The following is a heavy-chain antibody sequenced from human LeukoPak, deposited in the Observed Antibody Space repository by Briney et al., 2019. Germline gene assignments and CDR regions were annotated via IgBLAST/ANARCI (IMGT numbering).Heavy chain of an antibody. V-gene: IGHV3-23*01. CDR1: GFTFINYA. J-gene: IGHJ4*02. Sequence: GGSLRLSCAASGFTFINYAISWVRQAPGKGLEWVSVISGSGDKTFYADSVSGRFTISRDNSKNTLHLQMNSLTAEDTAVYYCAKLGGFFDHWGQGNLVTVSA. CDR3: AKLGGFFDH. CDR2: ISGSGDKT. D-gene: IGHD3-16*01.